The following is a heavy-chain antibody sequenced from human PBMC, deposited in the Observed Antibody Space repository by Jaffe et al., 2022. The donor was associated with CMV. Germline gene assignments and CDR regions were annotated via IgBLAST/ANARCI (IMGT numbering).Heavy chain of an antibody. CDR2: ISRSSSYR. CDR3: ARGPLGVATFSFADY. D-gene: IGHD5-12*01. Sequence: EVQLVESGGGLVKPGGSLRLSCAASGFTFSSYGMNWVRQAPGKGLEWVSCISRSSSYRYYADSVKGRFTISRDNAKNSLYLQMNSLRAEDTAVYYCARGPLGVATFSFADYWGQGTLVTVSS. J-gene: IGHJ4*02. V-gene: IGHV3-21*01. CDR1: GFTFSSYG.